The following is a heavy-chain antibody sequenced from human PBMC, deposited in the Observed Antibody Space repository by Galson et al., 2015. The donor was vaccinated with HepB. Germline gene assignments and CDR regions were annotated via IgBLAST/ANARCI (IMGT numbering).Heavy chain of an antibody. J-gene: IGHJ4*02. V-gene: IGHV3-23*01. D-gene: IGHD1-26*01. CDR3: AREGMGWELLTFAPADY. Sequence: SLRLSCAASGIPFSSYAMTWVRQAPGKGLEWVSVISGTGGTTYYADSVKGRFTISRDNSKNTLYLQMNSLRVEDTAVYYCAREGMGWELLTFAPADYWGQGTLVTVSS. CDR2: ISGTGGTT. CDR1: GIPFSSYA.